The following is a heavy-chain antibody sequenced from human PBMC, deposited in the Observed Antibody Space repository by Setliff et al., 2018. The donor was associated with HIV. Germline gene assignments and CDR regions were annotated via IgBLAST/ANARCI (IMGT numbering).Heavy chain of an antibody. CDR1: GGSLSRTSYY. Sequence: PSETLSLTCTVSGGSLSRTSYYWGWIRQPPGKGLEWLGTIYFTGSAYYNPSLKSRVTISVDTSKNQFSLKLSSVTAADTAVYYCARRRDGGSWYRGDFDYWGQGTLVTVSS. D-gene: IGHD6-13*01. CDR3: ARRRDGGSWYRGDFDY. CDR2: IYFTGSA. V-gene: IGHV4-39*01. J-gene: IGHJ4*02.